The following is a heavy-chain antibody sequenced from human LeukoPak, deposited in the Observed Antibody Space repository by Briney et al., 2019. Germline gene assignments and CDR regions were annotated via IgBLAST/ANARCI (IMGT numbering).Heavy chain of an antibody. CDR2: INAGNGNT. CDR3: ARTLPFDFWSGYPTFYFDY. Sequence: ASVKVSCKASGYTFTGHAMHWVRQAPGQRLEWMGWINAGNGNTKYSQKFQGRVTITRDTSASTAYMELSSLRSEDTAVYYCARTLPFDFWSGYPTFYFDYWGQGTLVTVSS. V-gene: IGHV1-3*01. D-gene: IGHD3-3*01. J-gene: IGHJ4*02. CDR1: GYTFTGHA.